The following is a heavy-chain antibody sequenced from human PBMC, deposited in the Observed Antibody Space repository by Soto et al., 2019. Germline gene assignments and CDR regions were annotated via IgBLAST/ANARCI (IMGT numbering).Heavy chain of an antibody. CDR2: IYYSGST. CDR1: GGSFSGYY. J-gene: IGHJ6*02. V-gene: IGHV4-31*11. D-gene: IGHD2-15*01. CDR3: ARLVGYCSGGSCYYQYYYYYGMDV. Sequence: PSETLSLTCAVHGGSFSGYYWDWIRQHPGKGLEWIGYIYYSGSTYYNPSLKSRVTISVDTSKNQFSLKLSSVTAADTAVYYCARLVGYCSGGSCYYQYYYYYGMDVWGQGTTVTVSS.